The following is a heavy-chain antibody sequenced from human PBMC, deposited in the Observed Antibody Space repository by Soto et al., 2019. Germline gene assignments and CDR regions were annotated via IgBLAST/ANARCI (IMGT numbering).Heavy chain of an antibody. J-gene: IGHJ4*02. CDR2: IRYDGGKK. D-gene: IGHD3-3*01. CDR3: ARDPAERPLKYDLWSGTPYYFDL. V-gene: IGHV3-33*01. Sequence: QVQLVESGGGVVQPGTSLRLTCAASGFTFSNYGIHWVRQAPGKAPEWVSVIRYDGGKKYYRDSVKGRFTISRDNSRNAVSLQMSSLTAADTGVYYWARDPAERPLKYDLWSGTPYYFDLWGQGTLVTVS. CDR1: GFTFSNYG.